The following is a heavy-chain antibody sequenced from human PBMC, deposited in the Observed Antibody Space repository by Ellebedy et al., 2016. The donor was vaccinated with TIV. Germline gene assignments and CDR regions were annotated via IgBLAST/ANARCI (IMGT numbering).Heavy chain of an antibody. CDR3: ARESYCSSTSCYYFDY. J-gene: IGHJ4*02. Sequence: ASVKVSCXASGYTFTSYAMHWVRQAPGQGLEWMGWINPNSGGTNYAQKFQGRVTMTRDTSISTAYMELSRLRSDDTAVYYCARESYCSSTSCYYFDYWGQGTLVTVSS. CDR1: GYTFTSYA. CDR2: INPNSGGT. D-gene: IGHD2-2*01. V-gene: IGHV1-2*02.